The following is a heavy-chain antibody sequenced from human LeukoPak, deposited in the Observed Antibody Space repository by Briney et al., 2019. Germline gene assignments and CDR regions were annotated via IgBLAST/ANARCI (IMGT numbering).Heavy chain of an antibody. CDR3: ARDTGTVTRHFDY. Sequence: SETLSLTCTVSGGSISSYYWNWIRQPPGKGLEWIGYIYYSGSTNYNPSLKGRVTISVDTSKNQFSLKLSSVTAADTAVYYCARDTGTVTRHFDYWGQGTLVTVSS. D-gene: IGHD4-17*01. J-gene: IGHJ4*02. CDR2: IYYSGST. V-gene: IGHV4-59*01. CDR1: GGSISSYY.